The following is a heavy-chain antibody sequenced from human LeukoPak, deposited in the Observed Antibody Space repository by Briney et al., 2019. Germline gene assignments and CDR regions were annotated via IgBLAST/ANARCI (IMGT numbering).Heavy chain of an antibody. D-gene: IGHD2-2*01. CDR3: ARSRSGYQFDY. CDR1: GFTFSSFS. Sequence: GGSRRLSCAASGFTFSSFSMDWVRQAPGKGLEWLSYISSTSSTMLYTDSVKGRFTISRDNAKNSLYLQMHSLRAEDTAVYYCARSRSGYQFDYWGQGTLVTVSS. J-gene: IGHJ4*02. V-gene: IGHV3-48*01. CDR2: ISSTSSTM.